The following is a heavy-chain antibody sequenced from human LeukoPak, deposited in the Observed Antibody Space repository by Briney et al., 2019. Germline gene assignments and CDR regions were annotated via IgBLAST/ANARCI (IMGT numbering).Heavy chain of an antibody. CDR1: GYTFSNYG. D-gene: IGHD1-26*01. CDR3: ARAPPIVGATSDY. Sequence: ASVKVSCKASGYTFSNYGISWVRQAPGQGLAWMGWISAYNGNTNYAQKLQGRVTMTTDTSTSTACMELRSLRSDDTAVYYCARAPPIVGATSDYWGQGTLVTVSS. J-gene: IGHJ4*02. CDR2: ISAYNGNT. V-gene: IGHV1-18*01.